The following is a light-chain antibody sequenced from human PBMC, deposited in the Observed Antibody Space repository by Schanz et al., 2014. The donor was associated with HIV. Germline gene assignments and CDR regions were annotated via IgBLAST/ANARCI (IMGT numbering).Light chain of an antibody. CDR3: QQYNNWHT. V-gene: IGKV1-9*01. Sequence: IQLTQSPSSLSASVGDRVTITCRASQGISSYLAWYQQKPGKAPKLLIYAASTLQSGVPSRFSGSGSGTDFTLTISSLQSEDFAVYFCQQYNNWHTFGQGTKLEIK. J-gene: IGKJ2*01. CDR2: AAS. CDR1: QGISSY.